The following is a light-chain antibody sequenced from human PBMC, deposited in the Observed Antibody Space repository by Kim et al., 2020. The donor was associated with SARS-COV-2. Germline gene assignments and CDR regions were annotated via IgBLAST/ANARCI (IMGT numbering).Light chain of an antibody. J-gene: IGLJ2*01. V-gene: IGLV3-1*01. CDR3: QAWDSNTVV. Sequence: SYELTQPPSVSVSPVHTASITCSADKLGDKYASWYQQKPGQSPVVVIYQDKYRPSGIPERFSGSSSGNTAALTISETQAMDEADYYCQAWDSNTVVFGGG. CDR2: QDK. CDR1: KLGDKY.